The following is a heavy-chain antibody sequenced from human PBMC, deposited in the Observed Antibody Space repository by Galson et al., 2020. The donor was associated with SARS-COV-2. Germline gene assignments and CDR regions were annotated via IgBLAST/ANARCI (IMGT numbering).Heavy chain of an antibody. CDR2: ISYDGSNK. D-gene: IGHD6-19*01. Sequence: GGSLRLSCAASGFTFSSYAMHWVRQAPGKGLEWVAVISYDGSNKYYADSVKGRFTISRDNSKNTLYLQMNSLRAEDTAVYYCARAMYSSGCLFDYWGQGTLVTVSS. CDR1: GFTFSSYA. CDR3: ARAMYSSGCLFDY. V-gene: IGHV3-30*04. J-gene: IGHJ4*02.